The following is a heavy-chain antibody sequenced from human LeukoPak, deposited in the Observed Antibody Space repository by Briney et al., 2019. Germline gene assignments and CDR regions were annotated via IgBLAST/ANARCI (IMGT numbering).Heavy chain of an antibody. D-gene: IGHD4-11*01. CDR3: ARDLASTVYYYYGLDV. V-gene: IGHV3-30*02. CDR1: GFTFSSYG. CDR2: IWYDGSNQ. Sequence: PGGSLRLSCAASGFTFSSYGMHWVRQAPGKGLEWVAIIWYDGSNQYYADSVKGRFTISRGNSKNTLYLQMNSLRPEDTAVYSCARDLASTVYYYYGLDVWGQGTTVTVSS. J-gene: IGHJ6*02.